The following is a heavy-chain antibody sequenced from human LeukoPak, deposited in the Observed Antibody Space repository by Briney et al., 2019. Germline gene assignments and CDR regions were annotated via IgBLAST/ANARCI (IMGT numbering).Heavy chain of an antibody. Sequence: GGSLRLSCAASGFTFNTYTMNWVRQAPGKGLEWVSSISSSSNNINYADLVKGRFTISRDNAMNSVHLQMNSLRVEDTAVYYCARGYQRPDYWGQGTLITVSS. V-gene: IGHV3-21*01. CDR1: GFTFNTYT. CDR2: ISSSSNNI. CDR3: ARGYQRPDY. J-gene: IGHJ4*02. D-gene: IGHD2-2*01.